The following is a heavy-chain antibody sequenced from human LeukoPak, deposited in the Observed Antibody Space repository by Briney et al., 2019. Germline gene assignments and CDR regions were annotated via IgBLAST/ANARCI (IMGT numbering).Heavy chain of an antibody. D-gene: IGHD3-16*01. Sequence: PGGSLRLSCAASGFTFSSYAMSWVRQAPGKGLEWVSAISGSGGSTYYADSVKGRFTISRDNSRNTLYLQMNSLRAEDTAVYYCAREPHDVHPSWGDAFDIWGQGTMVTVSS. CDR1: GFTFSSYA. V-gene: IGHV3-23*01. CDR3: AREPHDVHPSWGDAFDI. J-gene: IGHJ3*02. CDR2: ISGSGGST.